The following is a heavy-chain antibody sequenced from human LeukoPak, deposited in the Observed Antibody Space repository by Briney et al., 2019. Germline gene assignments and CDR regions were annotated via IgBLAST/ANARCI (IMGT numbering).Heavy chain of an antibody. CDR3: ATDYCSGGSCYVGAFDI. CDR2: FDPEDGET. J-gene: IGHJ3*02. CDR1: GYTLTELS. V-gene: IGHV1-24*01. Sequence: ASVKVSCKVSGYTLTELSMHWVRQAPRKGLEWMGGFDPEDGETIYAQKFQGRVTMTEDTSTDTAYMELSSLRSEDTAVYYCATDYCSGGSCYVGAFDIWGQGTMVTVSS. D-gene: IGHD2-15*01.